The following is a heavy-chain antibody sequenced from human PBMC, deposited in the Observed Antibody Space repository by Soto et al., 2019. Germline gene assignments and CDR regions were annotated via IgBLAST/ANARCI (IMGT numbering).Heavy chain of an antibody. Sequence: GGSLRLSCAASGFTFYNYAMGWVRQAPGKGLEWVSAITGSGSDTYYVDSVKGRFTISRDNSENTLYLQMNSLRAEDTAVYYCARITYDFWSGYYRPWGQGTLVTVSS. V-gene: IGHV3-23*01. CDR2: ITGSGSDT. CDR1: GFTFYNYA. J-gene: IGHJ4*02. CDR3: ARITYDFWSGYYRP. D-gene: IGHD3-3*01.